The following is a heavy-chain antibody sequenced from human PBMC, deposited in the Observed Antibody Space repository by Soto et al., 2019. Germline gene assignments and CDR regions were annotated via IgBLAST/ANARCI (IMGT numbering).Heavy chain of an antibody. D-gene: IGHD2-8*01. V-gene: IGHV4-61*08. J-gene: IGHJ4*02. Sequence: QAQLQESGPGLVKPSETLSLTSTVSGVSVSRGGYYWSCILQPPGKGLEWIGYLCCSGSTDYKPTLRGRVIISVDTSKTQLSLKLSSVTVGDTAVYDCARGMDNSKLVWWGQGTLLTVSS. CDR1: GVSVSRGGYY. CDR3: ARGMDNSKLVW. CDR2: LCCSGST.